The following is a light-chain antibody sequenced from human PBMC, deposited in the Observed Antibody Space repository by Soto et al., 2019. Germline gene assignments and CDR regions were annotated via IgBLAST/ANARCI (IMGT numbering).Light chain of an antibody. CDR1: SSDVGGFNS. CDR3: CSYAGSYSYA. Sequence: QSALTQPRSVSGSPGQSVTISCTGTSSDVGGFNSVSWYQQHPGKAPKLMIYDVNKRPSGVPDRVSGSKSGSTASLTISGLQAEDEADYYCCSYAGSYSYAFATGTKLTVL. CDR2: DVN. J-gene: IGLJ1*01. V-gene: IGLV2-11*01.